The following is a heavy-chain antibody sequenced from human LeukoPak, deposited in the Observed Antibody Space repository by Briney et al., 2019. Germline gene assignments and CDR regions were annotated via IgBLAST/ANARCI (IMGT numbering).Heavy chain of an antibody. CDR1: GFIFSSYW. CDR2: ISGSGGST. J-gene: IGHJ4*02. V-gene: IGHV3-23*01. CDR3: AKDRWYSSSWYDY. D-gene: IGHD6-13*01. Sequence: TGGSLRLSCATSGFIFSSYWMCWVRQAPGKGLEWVSAISGSGGSTYYADSVKGRFTISRDNSKNTLYLQMNSLRAEDTAVYYCAKDRWYSSSWYDYWGQGTLVTVSS.